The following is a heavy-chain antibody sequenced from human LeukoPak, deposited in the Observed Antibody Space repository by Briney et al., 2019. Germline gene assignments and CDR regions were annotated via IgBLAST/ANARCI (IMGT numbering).Heavy chain of an antibody. CDR1: GFTFSTYA. CDR3: AGVGYYASGPFSYFDY. V-gene: IGHV3-30*03. J-gene: IGHJ4*02. CDR2: ISSDANNK. Sequence: GGSLRLSCAASGFTFSTYAMNWVRQAPDKGLEWVGVISSDANNKYYAESVKGRFTISRDNSKNTLYLQMNSLSVEDTAVYYCAGVGYYASGPFSYFDYWGQGTLVTVSS. D-gene: IGHD3-10*01.